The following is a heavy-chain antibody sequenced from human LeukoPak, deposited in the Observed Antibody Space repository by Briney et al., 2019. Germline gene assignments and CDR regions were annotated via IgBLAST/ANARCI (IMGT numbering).Heavy chain of an antibody. J-gene: IGHJ4*02. Sequence: GGSLRLSCAASGFTFSSYAMSWVRQAPGKGLEWVSAISGSGGSTYYADSVKGRFTISRDNSKNTLYLQMNSLRAEDTAVYYCAKANFRYSGYGHYFDYWGQGTLVTVSS. V-gene: IGHV3-23*01. D-gene: IGHD5-12*01. CDR1: GFTFSSYA. CDR2: ISGSGGST. CDR3: AKANFRYSGYGHYFDY.